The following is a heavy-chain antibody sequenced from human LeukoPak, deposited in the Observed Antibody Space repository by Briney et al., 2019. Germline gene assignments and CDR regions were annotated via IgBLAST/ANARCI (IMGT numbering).Heavy chain of an antibody. V-gene: IGHV4-59*08. CDR1: GGSISSYY. D-gene: IGHD5-24*01. Sequence: SETLSLTCTVSGGSISSYYWSWIRQPPGKGLEWIGYIYYRGSANYNPSLKGRVTISADTSKNQFSLKLSSVTAADTAVYYCARHSRWLQSYGMDVWGQGTTVTVSS. J-gene: IGHJ6*02. CDR2: IYYRGSA. CDR3: ARHSRWLQSYGMDV.